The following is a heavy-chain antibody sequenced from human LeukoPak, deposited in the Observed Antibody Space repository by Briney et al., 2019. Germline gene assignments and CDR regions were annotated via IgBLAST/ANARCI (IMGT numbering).Heavy chain of an antibody. CDR2: ISSRGSTI. J-gene: IGHJ4*02. V-gene: IGHV3-48*03. D-gene: IGHD1-26*01. CDR3: ASGAYRDYFDY. CDR1: GFTFSSYE. Sequence: QSGGSLRLSCAASGFTFSSYEVNWVLQAPGKGLEWISYISSRGSTIYYADSVKGRFTISRDNAKNSLYLQMNSLRAEDTAVYYCASGAYRDYFDYWGQGTLVTVSS.